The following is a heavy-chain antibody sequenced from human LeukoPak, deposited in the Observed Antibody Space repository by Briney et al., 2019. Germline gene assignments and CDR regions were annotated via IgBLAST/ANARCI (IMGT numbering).Heavy chain of an antibody. CDR2: ISSSSSYI. CDR3: ARGVANSSWYDYNWFDP. D-gene: IGHD6-13*01. J-gene: IGHJ5*02. V-gene: IGHV3-21*01. Sequence: GGSLRLSCAASGFTFSSYSMNWVRQAPGKGLEWVSSISSSSSYIYYADSVKGRFTISRANAKNSLYLQMNSLRAEDTAVYYCARGVANSSWYDYNWFDPWGQGTLVTVSS. CDR1: GFTFSSYS.